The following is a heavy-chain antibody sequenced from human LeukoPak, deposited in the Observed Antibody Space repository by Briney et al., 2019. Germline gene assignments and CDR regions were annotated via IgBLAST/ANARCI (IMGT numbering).Heavy chain of an antibody. CDR2: IIAIFGTA. Sequence: SVKVSCKASGGTFSSYAISWVRQAPGQGLEWMGGIIAIFGTANYAQKFQGRVTITADESTSTAYMELSSLRYEDTAVYYCARGYQLLSSWFDPWGQGTLVTVSS. V-gene: IGHV1-69*13. CDR1: GGTFSSYA. CDR3: ARGYQLLSSWFDP. J-gene: IGHJ5*02. D-gene: IGHD2-2*01.